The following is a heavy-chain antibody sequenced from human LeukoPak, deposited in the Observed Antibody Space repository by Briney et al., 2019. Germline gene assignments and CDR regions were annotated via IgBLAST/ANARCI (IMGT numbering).Heavy chain of an antibody. CDR2: IYSGGST. J-gene: IGHJ6*02. CDR3: ARERVYSKVTYGMDV. Sequence: GGSLRLSCAASGFTFSSNYMSWVRQAPGKGLEWVSVIYSGGSTYYADSVKGRFTISRDNSKNTLYLQMNSLRAEDTAVYYCARERVYSKVTYGMDVWGQGTTVTVS. V-gene: IGHV3-53*01. CDR1: GFTFSSNY. D-gene: IGHD4-11*01.